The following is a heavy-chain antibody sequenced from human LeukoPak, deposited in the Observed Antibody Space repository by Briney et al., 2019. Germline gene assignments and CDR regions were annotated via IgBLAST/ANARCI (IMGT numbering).Heavy chain of an antibody. V-gene: IGHV3-23*01. Sequence: GGSLRLSCAASGFTFSHYAMSWVRQAPDKGLEWVSVMSGSGDSTYYADSVKGRFTISRDNSKNTLYLQMNSLRAEDTAVYYCARLVKGNWFDPWGQGTLVTVSS. J-gene: IGHJ5*02. CDR3: ARLVKGNWFDP. CDR1: GFTFSHYA. CDR2: MSGSGDST. D-gene: IGHD2-2*01.